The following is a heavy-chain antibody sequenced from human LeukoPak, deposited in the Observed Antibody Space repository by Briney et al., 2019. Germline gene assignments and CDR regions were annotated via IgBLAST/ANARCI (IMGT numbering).Heavy chain of an antibody. CDR2: IGIYNGNT. CDR1: GYTFTSYG. V-gene: IGHV1-18*01. J-gene: IGHJ4*02. Sequence: ASVKVSCKASGYTFTSYGISWVRQAPGQGLEWMAWIGIYNGNTNYAQKVQGRVTTTTDTSTNTAYMELRSLRSDDTAVYYCARDLAESGSYSGRGLFDYWGQGTLVTVSS. CDR3: ARDLAESGSYSGRGLFDY. D-gene: IGHD1-26*01.